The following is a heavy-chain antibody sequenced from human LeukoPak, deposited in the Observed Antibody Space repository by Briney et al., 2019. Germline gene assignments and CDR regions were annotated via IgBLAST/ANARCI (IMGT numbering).Heavy chain of an antibody. CDR3: ARDVQLERHNWFDP. CDR2: IFGNGDKT. J-gene: IGHJ5*02. D-gene: IGHD1-1*01. CDR1: GFALRTFA. V-gene: IGHV3-23*01. Sequence: PRGSLRLSCVASGFALRTFALSWVRQAPGKGLEWVSSIFGNGDKTYYADSVRGRFTVSSDYSKNTLYLQMNSLRAEDTAVYYCARDVQLERHNWFDPWGQGTLVTVSS.